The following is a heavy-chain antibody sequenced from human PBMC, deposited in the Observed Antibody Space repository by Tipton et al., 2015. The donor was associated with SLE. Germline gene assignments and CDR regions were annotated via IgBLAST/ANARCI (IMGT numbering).Heavy chain of an antibody. Sequence: TLSLTCTVSGGSISTYYWSWIRQPPRKGLEWIGYIHYSGSTNYNPSLKSRVIISADTSKNQFSLEVTSVTTADTAVYYCVRDSGAYGGNPEAFDIWGQGTMVTVSS. CDR3: VRDSGAYGGNPEAFDI. CDR1: GGSISTYY. D-gene: IGHD4-23*01. V-gene: IGHV4-59*01. J-gene: IGHJ3*02. CDR2: IHYSGST.